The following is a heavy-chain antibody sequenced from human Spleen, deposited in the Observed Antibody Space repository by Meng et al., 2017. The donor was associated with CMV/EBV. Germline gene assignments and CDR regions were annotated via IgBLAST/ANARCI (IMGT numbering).Heavy chain of an antibody. Sequence: GESLKISCAASGFTFSSYGMHWVRQAPGKGLEWVAVIWYDGSNKYYADSVKGRFTISRDNAKNSLYLQMNSLRAEDTAVYYCARADDQVIVGDYWGQGTLVTVSS. CDR1: GFTFSSYG. CDR2: IWYDGSNK. D-gene: IGHD1-1*01. CDR3: ARADDQVIVGDY. J-gene: IGHJ4*02. V-gene: IGHV3-33*01.